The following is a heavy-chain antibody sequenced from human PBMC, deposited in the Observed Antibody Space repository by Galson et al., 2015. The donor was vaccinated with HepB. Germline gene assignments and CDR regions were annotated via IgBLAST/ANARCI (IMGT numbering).Heavy chain of an antibody. CDR1: GFTFSSYG. CDR2: IWYDGSNK. V-gene: IGHV3-33*01. CDR3: AREGLQLWSKYHYYYYGMDV. Sequence: SLRLSCAASGFTFSSYGMHWVRRAPGKGLEWVAVIWYDGSNKYYADSVKGRFTISRDNSKNTLYLQMNSLRAEDTAVYYCAREGLQLWSKYHYYYYGMDVWGQGTTVTVSS. J-gene: IGHJ6*02. D-gene: IGHD5-18*01.